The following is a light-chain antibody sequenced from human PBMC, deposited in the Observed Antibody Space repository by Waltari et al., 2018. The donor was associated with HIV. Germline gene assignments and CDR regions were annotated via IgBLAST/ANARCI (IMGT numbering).Light chain of an antibody. CDR2: TTS. Sequence: DIQMTQSPSPLSASLAGRVTIACRASQNITTFLNWYQQRPGRAPELLIYTTSNLQSGVPSRFRGSGSGTNFVLTITNVQPEDLATYSCQQSYRIPYTFGQGTKVHI. CDR3: QQSYRIPYT. V-gene: IGKV1-39*01. CDR1: QNITTF. J-gene: IGKJ2*01.